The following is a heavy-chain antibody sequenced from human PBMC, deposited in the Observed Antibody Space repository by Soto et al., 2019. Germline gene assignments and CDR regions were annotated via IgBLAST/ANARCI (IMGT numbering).Heavy chain of an antibody. J-gene: IGHJ3*02. CDR1: GGSISSSSYY. D-gene: IGHD3-10*01. CDR3: ASGTIWFGELFPFDI. V-gene: IGHV4-39*01. Sequence: QLQLQESGPGLVKPSETLSLTCTVSGGSISSSSYYWGWIRQPPGKGLEWIGSIYYSGSTYYNPSLKRRVTISVDTSKNQFSLKLSSVTAADTAVYYCASGTIWFGELFPFDIWGQGTMVTVSS. CDR2: IYYSGST.